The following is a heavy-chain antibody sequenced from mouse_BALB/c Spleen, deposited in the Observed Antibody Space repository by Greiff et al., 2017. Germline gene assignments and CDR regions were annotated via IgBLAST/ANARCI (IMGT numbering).Heavy chain of an antibody. V-gene: IGHV4-1*02. J-gene: IGHJ4*01. D-gene: IGHD2-1*01. CDR3: ARLGGNYVLYAMDY. CDR1: GFDFSRYW. CDR2: INPDSSTI. Sequence: EVQVVESGGGLVQPGGSLKLSCAASGFDFSRYWMSWVRQAPGKGLEWIGEINPDSSTINYTPSLKDKFIISRDNAKNTLYLQMSKVRSEDTALYYCARLGGNYVLYAMDYWGQGTSVTVSS.